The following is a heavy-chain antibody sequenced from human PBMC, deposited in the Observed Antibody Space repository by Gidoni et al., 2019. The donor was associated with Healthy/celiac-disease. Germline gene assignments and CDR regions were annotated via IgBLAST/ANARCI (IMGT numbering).Heavy chain of an antibody. CDR3: TRDRFGGAPTLDY. CDR1: GFTFGDYA. V-gene: IGHV3-49*04. CDR2: IRSKADGGTT. Sequence: EVQLVESGGGLVQPGRSLRLSFTASGFTFGDYAMSWVRQAPGKGLEWVGFIRSKADGGTTEDAASVKGRFTISRDDSKSIAYLQMNSLKTEDTAVYYCTRDRFGGAPTLDYWGQGTLVTVSS. J-gene: IGHJ4*02. D-gene: IGHD3-10*01.